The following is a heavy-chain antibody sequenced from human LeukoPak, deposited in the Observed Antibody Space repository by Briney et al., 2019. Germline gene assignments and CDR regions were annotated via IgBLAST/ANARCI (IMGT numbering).Heavy chain of an antibody. J-gene: IGHJ4*02. V-gene: IGHV3-74*01. CDR1: GFTFSSYA. CDR3: ARVTPPTGTASGGSHGIDY. D-gene: IGHD1-1*01. CDR2: INSDGSIT. Sequence: PGGSLRLSCAASGFTFSSYAMSWVRQAPGKGLVWVSRINSDGSITSYADSVKGRFIISRDNAKNTLYLQMNSLRAEDTAVYYCARVTPPTGTASGGSHGIDYWGQGTLVTVSS.